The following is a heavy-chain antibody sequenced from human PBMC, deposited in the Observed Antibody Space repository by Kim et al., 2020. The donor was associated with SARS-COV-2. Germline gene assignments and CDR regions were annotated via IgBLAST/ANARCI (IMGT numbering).Heavy chain of an antibody. J-gene: IGHJ4*01. V-gene: IGHV3-7*01. CDR3: AKMTWLQFVNGAYYFDS. Sequence: GGSLRLSCAASGFSISDYWMAWVRQVPGKGLEWVANMNQRGREEYYVDFVKGRCTISSDNSKNSLHLHLDRLRAEDTAMYYCAKMTWLQFVNGAYYFDSWGHGTLVTVSS. D-gene: IGHD2-8*01. CDR1: GFSISDYW. CDR2: MNQRGREE.